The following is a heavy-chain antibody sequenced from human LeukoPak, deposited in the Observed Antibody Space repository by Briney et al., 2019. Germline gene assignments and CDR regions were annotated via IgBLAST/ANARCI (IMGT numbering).Heavy chain of an antibody. D-gene: IGHD3-22*01. J-gene: IGHJ4*02. V-gene: IGHV4-34*01. Sequence: PSETLSLTCAVYGGSFSGYYWSWIRQPPGKGLEWIGEINHSGSTNYNPSLKSRVTISVDTFKNQFSPKPRPATAADTAVYYCARGKRGKVLKTYYYDSSGYWPIDYWGQGTLVTVSS. CDR3: ARGKRGKVLKTYYYDSSGYWPIDY. CDR1: GGSFSGYY. CDR2: INHSGST.